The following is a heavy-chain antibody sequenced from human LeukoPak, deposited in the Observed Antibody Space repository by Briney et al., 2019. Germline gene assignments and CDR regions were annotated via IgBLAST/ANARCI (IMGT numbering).Heavy chain of an antibody. CDR3: ASKPMAELDY. D-gene: IGHD5-24*01. V-gene: IGHV3-23*01. CDR1: GFTFSSYA. Sequence: GGSLRLSCAASGFTFSSYAMSWVRQAPGKGLGWVSAIGGGGVSTYYADSVKGRFTISRDNSKNTLYLQMNSLRAEDTAIYFCASKPMAELDYWGQGTLVTVSS. J-gene: IGHJ4*02. CDR2: IGGGGVST.